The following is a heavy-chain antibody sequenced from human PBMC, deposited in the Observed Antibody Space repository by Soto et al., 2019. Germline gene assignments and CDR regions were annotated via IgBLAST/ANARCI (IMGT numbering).Heavy chain of an antibody. CDR1: GFTVSTNY. J-gene: IGHJ1*01. Sequence: EVQLVESGGGLVQPGGSLRLSCAGSGFTVSTNYMYWVRQAPGKGLEWVSGFHSGDTPYYADSVMGRFSISREIFKNTLYLHMNSLRADDTAVYYCARGGLRGVRAMQHWGQGTVVTVS. V-gene: IGHV3-66*01. D-gene: IGHD3-16*01. CDR2: FHSGDTP. CDR3: ARGGLRGVRAMQH.